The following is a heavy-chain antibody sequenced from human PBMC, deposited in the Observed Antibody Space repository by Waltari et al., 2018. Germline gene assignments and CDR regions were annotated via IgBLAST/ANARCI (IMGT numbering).Heavy chain of an antibody. CDR3: AIKGGRGYPYGPFYYDY. CDR1: GFSFGAQW. Sequence: VQLVESGGGLVQPGGSMRLSCAASGFSFGAQWMHWFRQAPGNGLEWVSRINVDGGYVSYTDSVKGRFTISRDNAKNTVFLQLNSGRGEDTAVYYCAIKGGRGYPYGPFYYDYWGQGTLVTVSS. D-gene: IGHD3-10*01. J-gene: IGHJ4*02. V-gene: IGHV3-74*01. CDR2: INVDGGYV.